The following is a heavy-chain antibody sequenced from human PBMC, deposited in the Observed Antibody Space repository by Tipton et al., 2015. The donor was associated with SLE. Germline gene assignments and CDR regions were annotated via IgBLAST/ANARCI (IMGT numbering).Heavy chain of an antibody. J-gene: IGHJ4*02. V-gene: IGHV1-69*16. CDR2: IVPGVGVV. CDR1: GGPFSDYT. Sequence: QSGAEVKKPGSSVKVSCKAIGGPFSDYTVFWVRQAPGQGLEWMGGIVPGVGVVSYAQKFQGRVTITMDESTSTVYMELSSLRSDDTAVYYCARDGIVGVTAMGYWGQGTLVTVSS. CDR3: ARDGIVGVTAMGY. D-gene: IGHD1-26*01.